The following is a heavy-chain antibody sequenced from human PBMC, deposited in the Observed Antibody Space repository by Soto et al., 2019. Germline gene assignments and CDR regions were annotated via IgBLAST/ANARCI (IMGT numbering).Heavy chain of an antibody. CDR2: IYYSGST. D-gene: IGHD6-13*01. CDR3: ARKSSSSWFLDY. J-gene: IGHJ4*02. CDR1: GGSISSYY. Sequence: QVQLQESGPGLVKPSETLSLSCTVSGGSISSYYWNWIRQPPGKGLEWLGYIYYSGSTNYNPSLKSRVTISVDTSKNQFSLNLSSVTAADTAVYYCARKSSSSWFLDYWGQGTLVTVSS. V-gene: IGHV4-59*01.